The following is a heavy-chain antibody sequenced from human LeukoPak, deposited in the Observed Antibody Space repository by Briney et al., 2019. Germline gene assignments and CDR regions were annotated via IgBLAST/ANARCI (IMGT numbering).Heavy chain of an antibody. CDR3: ARSYYYDSRAGGPGRAFDI. Sequence: WASVKVSCKASGYTFTSYDINWVRQATGQGLEWMGWMNPNSGNTGYAQKFQGRVTMTRDTSISTAYMELSSLRSEDMAVYYCARSYYYDSRAGGPGRAFDIWGQGTMVTVSS. CDR1: GYTFTSYD. V-gene: IGHV1-8*01. J-gene: IGHJ3*02. D-gene: IGHD3-22*01. CDR2: MNPNSGNT.